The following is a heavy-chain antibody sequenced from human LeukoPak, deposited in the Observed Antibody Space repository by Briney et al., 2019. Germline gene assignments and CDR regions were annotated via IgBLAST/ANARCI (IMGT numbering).Heavy chain of an antibody. CDR3: ARGNYYDSSGYSPRFDY. CDR1: GDSVPSNSAA. J-gene: IGHJ4*02. V-gene: IGHV6-1*01. CDR2: TYYRSKWYN. D-gene: IGHD3-22*01. Sequence: SQTLSLTCAISGDSVPSNSAAWNWIRQSPSRGLEWLGRTYYRSKWYNDYAVSVKSRITINPDTSKNQFSLQLNSVTPEDTAVYYCARGNYYDSSGYSPRFDYWGQGTLVTVSS.